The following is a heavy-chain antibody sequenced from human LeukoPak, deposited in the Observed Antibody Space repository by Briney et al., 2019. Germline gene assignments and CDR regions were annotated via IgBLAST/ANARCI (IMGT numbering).Heavy chain of an antibody. V-gene: IGHV3-20*04. D-gene: IGHD1-20*01. CDR2: INWNGGST. CDR1: GFTFDDYG. Sequence: GGSLRLSCAASGFTFDDYGMSWVRQAPGKGLEWVSGINWNGGSTGYADSVKGRFTISRDNAKNSLYLQMNSLRAEDTALYYCARDGITRLSGQYYYMDVWGKGTTVTVSS. J-gene: IGHJ6*03. CDR3: ARDGITRLSGQYYYMDV.